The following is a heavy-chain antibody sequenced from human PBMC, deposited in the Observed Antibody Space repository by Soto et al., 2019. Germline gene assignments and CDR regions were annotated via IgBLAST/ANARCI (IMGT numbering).Heavy chain of an antibody. CDR3: ARTSSGTREAFDN. Sequence: ASVKVSCKASGYSFTTYDINWVRQATGQGLEWMGWINPNNGNTGYAQKFQGRVTLTRTTYISTAYMELSSLRSDDTAVYYCARTSSGTREAFDNWGQANLVTVXS. J-gene: IGHJ5*02. D-gene: IGHD1-7*01. CDR1: GYSFTTYD. CDR2: INPNNGNT. V-gene: IGHV1-8*01.